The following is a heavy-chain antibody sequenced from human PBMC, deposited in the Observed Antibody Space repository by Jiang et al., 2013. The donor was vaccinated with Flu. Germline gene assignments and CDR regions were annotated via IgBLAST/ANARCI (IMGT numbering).Heavy chain of an antibody. D-gene: IGHD4-17*01. J-gene: IGHJ3*02. CDR1: GYTFTSYG. CDR3: ARTLDLYYDYGDYVVEPGAFDI. V-gene: IGHV1-18*01. Sequence: SGAEVKKPGASVKVSCKASGYTFTSYGISWVRQAPGQGLEWMGWVSAYNGNTNYAQKLQGRVTMTTDTSTSTAYMELRSLRSDDTAVYYCARTLDLYYDYGDYVVEPGAFDIWGQGTMVTVSS. CDR2: VSAYNGNT.